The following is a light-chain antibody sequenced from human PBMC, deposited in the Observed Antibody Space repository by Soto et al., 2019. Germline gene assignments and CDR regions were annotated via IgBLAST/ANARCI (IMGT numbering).Light chain of an antibody. CDR2: GAS. J-gene: IGKJ2*01. CDR3: QPYNSFYYT. CDR1: ESISTW. Sequence: DIQMTQSPSTLSASVGDRVTITCRASESISTWLAWYQQKPGKSPKLLIYGASNLERGVPSRFSGSGSGTEFTLTISSLQHDDFSPYYCQPYNSFYYTFGQGTKVDIK. V-gene: IGKV1-5*01.